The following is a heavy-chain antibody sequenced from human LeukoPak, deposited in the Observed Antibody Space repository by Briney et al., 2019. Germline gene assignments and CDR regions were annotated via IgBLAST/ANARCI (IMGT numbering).Heavy chain of an antibody. CDR3: AKDALHYGSKAFDV. Sequence: PGGSLRLSCAASGFTFSTYVMTWVRQAPGKGLEWVSTISGSSVNTYFAESVKGRFTISRDNSKNTLYLQMDSLRVEDTAVYHCAKDALHYGSKAFDVWGQGTMVTVSS. V-gene: IGHV3-23*01. CDR2: ISGSSVNT. D-gene: IGHD3-10*01. J-gene: IGHJ3*01. CDR1: GFTFSTYV.